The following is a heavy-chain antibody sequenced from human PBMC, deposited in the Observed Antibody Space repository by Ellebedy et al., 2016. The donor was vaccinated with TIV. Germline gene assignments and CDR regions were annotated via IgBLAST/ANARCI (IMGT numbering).Heavy chain of an antibody. D-gene: IGHD6-13*01. V-gene: IGHV4-59*01. Sequence: SETLSLTXSVSGGSISNYYWSWIRQPPGKGLEWIGYINDSGSTDYNPSLKSRVTISVDTSKNQFSLNLRSVTAADTAVYYCARALAASGKVTYYYGMDVWGQGTTVTVSS. CDR3: ARALAASGKVTYYYGMDV. CDR2: INDSGST. CDR1: GGSISNYY. J-gene: IGHJ6*02.